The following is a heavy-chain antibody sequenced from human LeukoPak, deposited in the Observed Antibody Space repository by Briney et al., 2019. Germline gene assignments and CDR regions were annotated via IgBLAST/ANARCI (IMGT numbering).Heavy chain of an antibody. V-gene: IGHV4-34*01. CDR3: ARAPVLGSG. J-gene: IGHJ4*02. D-gene: IGHD6-25*01. Sequence: SETLSLTCAVYGGSFSGYYWSWIRQPPGKGLEWIGEINHSGSTNYNPSLKSRVTISVDTSKNQFSLELSSVTAADTAVYYCARAPVLGSGWGQGTLVTVSS. CDR1: GGSFSGYY. CDR2: INHSGST.